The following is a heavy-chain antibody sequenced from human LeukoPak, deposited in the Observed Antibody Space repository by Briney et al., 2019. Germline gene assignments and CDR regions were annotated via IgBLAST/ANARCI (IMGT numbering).Heavy chain of an antibody. Sequence: PGGSLRLSCAASGFTFSDYYMGWIRQAPGKGLEWVSYISSSGSTIYYADSVKGRFTISRDNAKNSLYLQMNSLRAEDTAVYYCARDRVRRITIFGDAFDIWGQGTMVTVSS. J-gene: IGHJ3*02. CDR1: GFTFSDYY. V-gene: IGHV3-11*04. CDR3: ARDRVRRITIFGDAFDI. D-gene: IGHD3-3*01. CDR2: ISSSGSTI.